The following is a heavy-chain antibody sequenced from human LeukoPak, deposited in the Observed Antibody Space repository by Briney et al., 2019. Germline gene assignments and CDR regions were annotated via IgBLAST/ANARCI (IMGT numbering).Heavy chain of an antibody. CDR1: GYTFTGYY. CDR2: INPNSGGT. V-gene: IGHV1-2*02. Sequence: ASVKVSCKASGYTFTGYYMHWARQAPGQGLEWMGWINPNSGGTNYAQKFQGRVTMTRDTSISTAYMELSRLRSDDTAVYYCARHKKNYYYYYMDVWGKGTTVTASS. J-gene: IGHJ6*03. CDR3: ARHKKNYYYYYMDV.